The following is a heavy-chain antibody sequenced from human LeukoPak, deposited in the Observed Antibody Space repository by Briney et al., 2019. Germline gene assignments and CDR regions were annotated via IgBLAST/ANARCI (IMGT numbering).Heavy chain of an antibody. D-gene: IGHD6-13*01. J-gene: IGHJ4*02. Sequence: LSCAASGFTFDDXXXSWVRQAPXKGLEXVXGXNWNGGSTGYADSVKGRFTISRDNAKNSLYLQMNSLRAEDTALYYCARDLSTPGYSXSXQGGYWGQGTLVTXSS. V-gene: IGHV3-20*04. CDR2: XNWNGGST. CDR1: GFTFDDXX. CDR3: ARDLSTPGYSXSXQGGY.